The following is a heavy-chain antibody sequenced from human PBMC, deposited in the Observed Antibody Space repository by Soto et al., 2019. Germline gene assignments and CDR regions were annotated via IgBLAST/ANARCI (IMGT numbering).Heavy chain of an antibody. J-gene: IGHJ6*02. CDR2: ISSSSSYI. CDR1: GFIFDIYS. V-gene: IGHV3-21*01. Sequence: GGSLRLSCAASGFIFDIYSMTWVRQAPGKGLEWVSSISSSSSYIYYADSAKGRFTISRDNAENSLYLQMSSLRADDTAVYYCARDRGAASDIRYYYYDIDVWGQGTTVTVSS. D-gene: IGHD3-10*01. CDR3: ARDRGAASDIRYYYYDIDV.